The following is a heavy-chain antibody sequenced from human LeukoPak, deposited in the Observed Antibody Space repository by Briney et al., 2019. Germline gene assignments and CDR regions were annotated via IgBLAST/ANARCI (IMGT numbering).Heavy chain of an antibody. CDR1: GFTFSSYA. CDR2: ISGSGGST. D-gene: IGHD4-17*01. V-gene: IGHV3-23*01. Sequence: GGSLGLSCAASGFTFSSYAMSWVRQAPGKGLEWVSAISGSGGSTYYADSVKGRFTISRDNSKNTLYLQMNSLRAEDTAVYYCAKEGDDYGDYGGRYYYYYYGMDVWGQGTTVTVSS. CDR3: AKEGDDYGDYGGRYYYYYYGMDV. J-gene: IGHJ6*02.